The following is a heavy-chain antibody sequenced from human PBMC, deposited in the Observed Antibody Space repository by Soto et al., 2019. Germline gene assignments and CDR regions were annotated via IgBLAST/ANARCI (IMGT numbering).Heavy chain of an antibody. V-gene: IGHV4-31*03. CDR2: IYYSGTT. D-gene: IGHD1-26*01. Sequence: SETLSLTCSVSGGSFSSDSFIWSWVRQFPGKGLEWIGYIYYSGTTYYNPSLRSRVIMSVDTSKNQLSLKLSSVTAADTAVYYCARDHKWDGMDVWGQGTTVTVSS. J-gene: IGHJ6*02. CDR3: ARDHKWDGMDV. CDR1: GGSFSSDSFI.